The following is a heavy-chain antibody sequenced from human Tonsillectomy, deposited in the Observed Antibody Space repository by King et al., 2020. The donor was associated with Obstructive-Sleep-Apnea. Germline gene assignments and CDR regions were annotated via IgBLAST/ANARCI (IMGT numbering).Heavy chain of an antibody. Sequence: QLQESGPGLVKPSETLSLTCTVSGGSISSSSYYWGWIRQPPGKGLEWIGSIYYSGSTDYNPFHKSRVTISVDTSNNQFSLRLSSVTAADTAVYYCAREIVVVVATPEYFQHWGQGTLVTVSS. CDR1: GGSISSSSYY. D-gene: IGHD2-15*01. J-gene: IGHJ1*01. CDR3: AREIVVVVATPEYFQH. CDR2: IYYSGST. V-gene: IGHV4-39*07.